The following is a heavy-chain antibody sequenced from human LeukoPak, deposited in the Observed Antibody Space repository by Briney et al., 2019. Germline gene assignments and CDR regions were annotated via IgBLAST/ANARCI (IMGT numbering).Heavy chain of an antibody. CDR3: ARAPGYCSSTSCYVSAFDI. CDR2: IYTSGST. CDR1: GGSISSGSYY. Sequence: PSETLSLTCTVSGGSISSGSYYWSWIRQPAGKGLEWIGRIYTSGSTNYNPSLKSRVTISVDTSKNQFSLKLSSVTAADTAVHYCARAPGYCSSTSCYVSAFDIWGQGTMVTVSS. J-gene: IGHJ3*02. D-gene: IGHD2-2*03. V-gene: IGHV4-61*02.